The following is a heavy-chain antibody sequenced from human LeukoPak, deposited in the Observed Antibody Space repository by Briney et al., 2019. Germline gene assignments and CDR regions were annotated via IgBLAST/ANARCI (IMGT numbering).Heavy chain of an antibody. CDR1: GFIFSSQF. J-gene: IGHJ4*02. Sequence: GGSLRLSCAASGFIFSSQFMSWVRQAPGKGLEWVSAVSGGGGSTYYAASVKGRFTISRDNSKNTLYLQMSSLRAEDTAVYYCGKHPSSGWFHYSDYWGQGILVTVSS. D-gene: IGHD6-19*01. V-gene: IGHV3-23*01. CDR2: VSGGGGST. CDR3: GKHPSSGWFHYSDY.